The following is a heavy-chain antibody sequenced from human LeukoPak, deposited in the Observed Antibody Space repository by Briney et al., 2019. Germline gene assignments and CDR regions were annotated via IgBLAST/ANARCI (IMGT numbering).Heavy chain of an antibody. J-gene: IGHJ6*02. V-gene: IGHV1-18*01. Sequence: ASVKVSCKASGYTFTSYGISWVRQAPGQGLEWMGWISAYNGNTNYAQKLQGRVTMTTDTSTSTAYMELRSLRSDDTAVYYCARATPYDSSGYYYLYYCGMDAWGQGTTVTVSS. CDR3: ARATPYDSSGYYYLYYCGMDA. D-gene: IGHD3-22*01. CDR2: ISAYNGNT. CDR1: GYTFTSYG.